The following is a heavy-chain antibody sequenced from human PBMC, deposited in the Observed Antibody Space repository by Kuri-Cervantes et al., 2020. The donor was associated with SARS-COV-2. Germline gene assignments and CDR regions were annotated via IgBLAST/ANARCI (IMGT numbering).Heavy chain of an antibody. Sequence: SETLSLTCTVSGGSISSSSYYWGWIRQPPGKGLEWIGSIYYSGSTYYNPSLKSRVTISVDTSKNQFSLKLSSVTAADTAVYYCASGRGSFGSGSRFDYWGQGTLVTVSS. CDR2: IYYSGST. CDR3: ASGRGSFGSGSRFDY. D-gene: IGHD2-15*01. J-gene: IGHJ4*02. CDR1: GGSISSSSYY. V-gene: IGHV4-39*07.